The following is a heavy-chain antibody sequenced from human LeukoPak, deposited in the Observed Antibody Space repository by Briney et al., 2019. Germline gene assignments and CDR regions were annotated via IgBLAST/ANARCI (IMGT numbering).Heavy chain of an antibody. D-gene: IGHD6-19*01. V-gene: IGHV3-7*01. Sequence: GGSLRLSCAASGFTVSSYWMSWVRQAPGKGLEWVANIKQDGSEKYYVDSVKGRFTISRDNDKNSLYLQMNSLRAEDTAVYYCARDRFSVAGTARWFDPWGQGTLVTVSS. CDR2: IKQDGSEK. J-gene: IGHJ5*02. CDR1: GFTVSSYW. CDR3: ARDRFSVAGTARWFDP.